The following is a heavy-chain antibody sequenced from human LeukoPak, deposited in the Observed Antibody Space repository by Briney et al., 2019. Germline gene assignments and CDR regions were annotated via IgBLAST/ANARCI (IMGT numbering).Heavy chain of an antibody. J-gene: IGHJ4*02. CDR3: ARDQGSSWFDY. CDR1: GFTFSSYW. Sequence: VGSLRLSCEASGFTFSSYWMHWVRQAPGKGLVWVSRINSDGSSTSYTDSVKGRFTISRDNAKNTLYLQMNSLRAEDTAVYYCARDQGSSWFDYWVQGTLVTVS. D-gene: IGHD6-13*01. V-gene: IGHV3-74*01. CDR2: INSDGSST.